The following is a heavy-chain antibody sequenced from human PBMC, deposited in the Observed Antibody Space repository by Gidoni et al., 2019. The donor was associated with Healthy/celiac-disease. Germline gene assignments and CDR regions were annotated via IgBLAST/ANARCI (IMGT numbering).Heavy chain of an antibody. D-gene: IGHD5-12*01. V-gene: IGHV4-34*01. J-gene: IGHJ4*02. CDR1: GGSFSGYY. CDR2: INHSGST. Sequence: QVQLQQWGAGLLKPSETLSLTCAVYGGSFSGYYWSWIRQPPGKGLEWSGEINHSGSTNYNPSLKSRVTISVDTSKNQFSLKLSSVTAADTAVYYCARTISGYSGYWGQGTLVTVSS. CDR3: ARTISGYSGY.